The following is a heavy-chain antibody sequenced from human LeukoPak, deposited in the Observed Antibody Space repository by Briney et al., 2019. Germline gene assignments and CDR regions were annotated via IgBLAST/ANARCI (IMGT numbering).Heavy chain of an antibody. CDR2: IIPIFGTA. D-gene: IGHD6-6*01. CDR3: ARDLSPRRARTFDY. J-gene: IGHJ4*02. CDR1: GGTFSIYA. V-gene: IGHV1-69*13. Sequence: ASVKVSCKASGGTFSIYAISWVRQAPGQGLEWMGGIIPIFGTANYAQKFQGRVTITADESTSTAYMELSSLRSEDTAVYYCARDLSPRRARTFDYWGQGTLVTVSS.